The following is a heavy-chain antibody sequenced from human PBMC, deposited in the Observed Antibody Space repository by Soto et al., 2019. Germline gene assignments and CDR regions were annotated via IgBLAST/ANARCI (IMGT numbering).Heavy chain of an antibody. D-gene: IGHD2-15*01. V-gene: IGHV1-2*02. CDR1: VFSVDTTYC. CDR3: GSPRSGPSPDVGH. CDR2: INPNSGDT. Sequence: GASVKVSCKASVFSVDTTYCIHWVRRAPGQGLEWMGSINPNSGDTNYAQNFQGRVTMTRDTSISTAYMEVSSLTSDDTAVYYCGSPRSGPSPDVGHWGPGXVVTVSS. J-gene: IGHJ4*01.